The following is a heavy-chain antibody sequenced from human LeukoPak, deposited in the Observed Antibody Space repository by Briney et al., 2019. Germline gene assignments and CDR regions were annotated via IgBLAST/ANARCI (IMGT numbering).Heavy chain of an antibody. J-gene: IGHJ4*02. CDR2: IIPIFGTA. CDR3: ARGITDYYDSSGVDY. D-gene: IGHD3-22*01. V-gene: IGHV1-69*05. CDR1: GGTFSSYA. Sequence: GASVKVSCEASGGTFSSYAISWVRQAPGQGLEWMGGIIPIFGTANYAQKFQGRVTITTDESTSTAYMELSSLRSEDTAVCYCARGITDYYDSSGVDYWGQGTLVTVSS.